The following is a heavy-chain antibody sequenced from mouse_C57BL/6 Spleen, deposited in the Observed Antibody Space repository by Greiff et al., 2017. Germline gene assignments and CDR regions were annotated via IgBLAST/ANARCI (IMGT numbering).Heavy chain of an antibody. CDR1: GYTFTSYW. J-gene: IGHJ4*01. D-gene: IGHD3-2*02. Sequence: QVQLQQSGAELVKPGASVKLSCKASGYTFTSYWMQWVKQRPGQGLQWIGEIDPSDSYTNYNQKFKGKATLTVDTSSSTAYMQLSSLTSEDSAVYYCARRGSSGYAMDYWGQGTSVTVSS. CDR3: ARRGSSGYAMDY. CDR2: IDPSDSYT. V-gene: IGHV1-50*01.